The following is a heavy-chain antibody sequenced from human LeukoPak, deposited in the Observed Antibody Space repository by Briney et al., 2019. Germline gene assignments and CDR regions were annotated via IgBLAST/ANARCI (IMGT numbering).Heavy chain of an antibody. CDR1: GGSISSSSYY. Sequence: SETLSLTCTVSGGSISSSSYYWGWIRQPPGKGLEWIGSIYYSGSTYYNPSLKSRVTISVDTSKNQFSLKLSTVTAADTAVYYCARRSSGGKFDYWGQGTLVTVSP. CDR2: IYYSGST. D-gene: IGHD2-15*01. V-gene: IGHV4-39*01. CDR3: ARRSSGGKFDY. J-gene: IGHJ4*02.